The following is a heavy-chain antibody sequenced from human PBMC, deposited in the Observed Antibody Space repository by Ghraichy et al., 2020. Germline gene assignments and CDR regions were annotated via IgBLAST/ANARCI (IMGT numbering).Heavy chain of an antibody. CDR3: AGYQLLRYYFDY. Sequence: SETLSLTCTVSGGSISSGGYYWSWIRQHPGKGLEWIGYIYYSGSTYYNPSLKSRVTISVDTSKNQFSLKLSSVTAADTAVYYCAGYQLLRYYFDYWGQGTLVTVSS. CDR2: IYYSGST. J-gene: IGHJ4*02. V-gene: IGHV4-31*03. D-gene: IGHD2-2*01. CDR1: GGSISSGGYY.